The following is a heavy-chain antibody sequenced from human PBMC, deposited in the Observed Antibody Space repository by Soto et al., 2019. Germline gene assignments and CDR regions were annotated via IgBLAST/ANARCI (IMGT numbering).Heavy chain of an antibody. J-gene: IGHJ4*01. CDR2: FFRSGNT. D-gene: IGHD3-10*01. CDR1: GYSIGNTYY. CDR3: ARDRGIRLWRLEH. Sequence: SETLSLTCEVSGYSIGNTYYWAWIRQSPGKGLEWIGSFFRSGNTYYNPSLESRVTISADTSKNQFSLNVRSVTVADTAVYFWARDRGIRLWRLEHWDHGTLVT. V-gene: IGHV4-38-2*02.